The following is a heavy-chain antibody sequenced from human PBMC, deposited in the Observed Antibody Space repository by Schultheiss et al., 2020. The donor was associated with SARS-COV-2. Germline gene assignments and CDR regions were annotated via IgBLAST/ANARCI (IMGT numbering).Heavy chain of an antibody. D-gene: IGHD6-6*01. CDR1: GGTFSSYA. CDR3: ARDRGIEGRQGHYYFDY. J-gene: IGHJ4*02. Sequence: ASVKVSCKASGGTFSSYAISWVRQAPGQGLEWMGWINPNSGNTGYAQKFQGRVTITRDTTATTAYMELSSLRSEDTAVYYCARDRGIEGRQGHYYFDYWGQGTLVTVSS. CDR2: INPNSGNT. V-gene: IGHV1-8*03.